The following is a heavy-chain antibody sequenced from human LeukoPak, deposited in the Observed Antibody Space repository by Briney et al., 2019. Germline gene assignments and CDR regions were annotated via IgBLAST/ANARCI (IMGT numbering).Heavy chain of an antibody. D-gene: IGHD4-23*01. Sequence: SETLSLTCAVSGGSISSGGYSWSWIRQPPGKGLEWIGYIYHSGSTYYNPSLKSRVTISVDRSKNQFPLKLGSVTAADTAVYYCARDRSVVGEPHFDYWGQGTLVTVSS. V-gene: IGHV4-30-2*01. CDR1: GGSISSGGYS. J-gene: IGHJ4*02. CDR2: IYHSGST. CDR3: ARDRSVVGEPHFDY.